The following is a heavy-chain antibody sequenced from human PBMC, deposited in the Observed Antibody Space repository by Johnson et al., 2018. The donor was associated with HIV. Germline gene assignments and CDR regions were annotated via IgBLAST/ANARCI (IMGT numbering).Heavy chain of an antibody. CDR1: GFTFGDYY. V-gene: IGHV3-11*04. CDR3: ARDLRGANWHDVFDI. CDR2: ISSSGNTI. D-gene: IGHD1-26*01. J-gene: IGHJ3*02. Sequence: VQLLESGGGLVKPGGSLRLSCAASGFTFGDYYMTWIRQAPGKGLESVSYISSSGNTIYYEDSVQGRFTISRDNAKNSLYLQMNSLRAEDTAVYYCARDLRGANWHDVFDIWGEGTMVTVSS.